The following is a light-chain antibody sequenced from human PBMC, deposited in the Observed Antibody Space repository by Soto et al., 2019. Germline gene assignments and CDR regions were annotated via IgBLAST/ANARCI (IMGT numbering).Light chain of an antibody. J-gene: IGKJ1*01. CDR2: GTS. CDR3: HQYGSSPQT. Sequence: EIVMTQSPATLSVSPGERATLSCRASQSVSGNLAWYQQKPGQAPRLLIYGTSTRATGIPGRFSGSGSGTEFTLTISRLEPEDFAVFYCHQYGSSPQTFGQGTKVDIK. CDR1: QSVSGN. V-gene: IGKV3-15*01.